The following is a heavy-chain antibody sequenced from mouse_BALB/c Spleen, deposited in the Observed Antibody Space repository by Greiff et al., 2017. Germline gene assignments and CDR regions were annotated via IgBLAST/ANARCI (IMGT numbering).Heavy chain of an antibody. CDR1: GFNIKDYY. CDR3: TCSSGGSMDY. Sequence: VQLQQSGAELERSGASVKLSCTASGFNIKDYYMHWVKQRPEQGLEWIGWIDPENGDTEYAPKFQGKATMTADTSSNTAYLQLSSLTSEDTAVYYCTCSSGGSMDYWGQGTSVTVSS. CDR2: IDPENGDT. J-gene: IGHJ4*01. D-gene: IGHD1-1*01. V-gene: IGHV14-4*02.